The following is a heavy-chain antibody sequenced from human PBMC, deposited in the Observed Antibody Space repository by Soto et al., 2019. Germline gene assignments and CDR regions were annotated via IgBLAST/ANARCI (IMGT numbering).Heavy chain of an antibody. V-gene: IGHV5-10-1*01. CDR2: IDPSDSYT. J-gene: IGHJ4*02. D-gene: IGHD4-17*01. CDR3: ARQGDYGNLAVYFDF. Sequence: GESLKISRKGSGYSFTGYWINGVRQMPGKGLELMGRIDPSDSYTNYSPSFQGHVTISADQSISTAYLQWSSLKASDTAMYYCARQGDYGNLAVYFDFWGQGTLVTVSS. CDR1: GYSFTGYW.